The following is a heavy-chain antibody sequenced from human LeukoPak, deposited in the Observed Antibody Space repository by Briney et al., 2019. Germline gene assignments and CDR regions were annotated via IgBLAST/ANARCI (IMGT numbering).Heavy chain of an antibody. CDR3: ARQYYDILSSYYAAGSWFDP. Sequence: SETLSLTCAVSGGSISSDNSYWSWIRHHPGKGLEWIGHIYYSGSTYYSPSLKSRVTISIDTSKNQFSLKLRSVTVADTAVCFCARQYYDILSSYYAAGSWFDPWGQGTLVTVSS. CDR2: IYYSGST. J-gene: IGHJ5*02. D-gene: IGHD3-9*01. V-gene: IGHV4-31*11. CDR1: GGSISSDNSY.